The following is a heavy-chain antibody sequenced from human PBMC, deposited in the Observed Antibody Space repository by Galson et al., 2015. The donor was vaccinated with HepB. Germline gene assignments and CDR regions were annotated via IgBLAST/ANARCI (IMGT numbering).Heavy chain of an antibody. Sequence: SLRLSCAASGFTFSRHWMSWVRQAPGKGLEWVALINLDGSEVHYVDFVKGRFAISRDNAKDSLFLQMNTPRAEDTAVYFCARDAGTSVNYNYFDYWGQGTLVTVSS. CDR3: ARDAGTSVNYNYFDY. D-gene: IGHD1-7*01. CDR2: INLDGSEV. CDR1: GFTFSRHW. V-gene: IGHV3-7*01. J-gene: IGHJ4*02.